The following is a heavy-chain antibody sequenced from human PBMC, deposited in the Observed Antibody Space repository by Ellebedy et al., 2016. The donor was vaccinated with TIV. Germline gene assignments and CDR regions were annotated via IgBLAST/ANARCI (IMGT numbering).Heavy chain of an antibody. V-gene: IGHV3-33*01. CDR1: GFIFSTYG. J-gene: IGHJ4*02. CDR3: ARGPVDTPMGTFDY. Sequence: PGGSLRPSCEASGFIFSTYGMHWVRQAPGKGLEWVAFIWYDGGNKYYADSVKGRFTISRDNSKNTLYLQMNNLGAEDTAVYYCARGPVDTPMGTFDYWGQGALVTVSS. CDR2: IWYDGGNK. D-gene: IGHD5-18*01.